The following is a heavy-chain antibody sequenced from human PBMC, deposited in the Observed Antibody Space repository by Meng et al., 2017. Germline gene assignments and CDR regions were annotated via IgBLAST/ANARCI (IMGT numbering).Heavy chain of an antibody. J-gene: IGHJ4*02. V-gene: IGHV3-66*02. CDR3: ATDDYGDYGAFDY. Sequence: ESLKISCAASGFTVSSNYMSWVRQSPVKGLEWVSVIYIGGSTYYADSVKGRFTISRDNSKNTLYLQMNSLRAEDTAVYYCATDDYGDYGAFDYWGQGTLVTVSS. CDR2: IYIGGST. CDR1: GFTVSSNY. D-gene: IGHD4-17*01.